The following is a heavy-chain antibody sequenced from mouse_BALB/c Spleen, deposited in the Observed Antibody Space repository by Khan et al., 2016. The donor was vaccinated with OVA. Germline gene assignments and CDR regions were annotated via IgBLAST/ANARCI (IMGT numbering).Heavy chain of an antibody. J-gene: IGHJ2*01. CDR3: ASDRIDY. V-gene: IGHV1-7*01. CDR1: GYTFTSYW. CDR2: ITPTSGYT. Sequence: QVQLKESGAELAKPGASVKMSCTASGYTFTSYWMHWIKQRPGQGLEWIGYITPTSGYTDYNQKFKDKATLTADKSSSTAYMQLSSLTSDDSAVYYCASDRIDYWGQGTALTVSS.